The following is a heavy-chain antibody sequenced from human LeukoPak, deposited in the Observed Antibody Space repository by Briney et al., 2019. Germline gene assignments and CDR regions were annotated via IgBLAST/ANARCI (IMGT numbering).Heavy chain of an antibody. J-gene: IGHJ4*02. Sequence: ASVKVSCKASGYTFSSDGISWVRQAPGQGLEWMGWISSYNGNTKYAEKLQGRVTMTTDTSTSTAYMELRSLRSDDTAVYYCARTDGRYCSSASCYGAPYFDYWGQGTLVTVSS. CDR2: ISSYNGNT. CDR1: GYTFSSDG. V-gene: IGHV1-18*01. D-gene: IGHD2-2*01. CDR3: ARTDGRYCSSASCYGAPYFDY.